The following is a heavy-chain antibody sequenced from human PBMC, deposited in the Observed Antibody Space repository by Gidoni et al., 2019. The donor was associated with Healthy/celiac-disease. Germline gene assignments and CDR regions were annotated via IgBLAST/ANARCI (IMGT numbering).Heavy chain of an antibody. Sequence: QVQLQQWGAGLLKPSETLSLPCAVYGGSFSGYYWSWIRQPPGKGLEWIGEINHSGSTNYNPSLKSRVTISVDTSKNQFSLKLSSVTAADTAVYYCARALYYYGSGSYFPHNWFDPWGQGTLVTVSS. CDR1: GGSFSGYY. V-gene: IGHV4-34*01. CDR3: ARALYYYGSGSYFPHNWFDP. D-gene: IGHD3-10*01. J-gene: IGHJ5*02. CDR2: INHSGST.